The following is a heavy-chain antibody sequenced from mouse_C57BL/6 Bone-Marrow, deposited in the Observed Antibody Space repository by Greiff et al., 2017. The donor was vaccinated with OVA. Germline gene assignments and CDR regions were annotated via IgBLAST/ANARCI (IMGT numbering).Heavy chain of an antibody. V-gene: IGHV1-82*01. D-gene: IGHD1-2*01. CDR1: GYAFSRSW. J-gene: IGHJ3*01. CDR2: IYPGDGDT. Sequence: VQLQQSGPELVKPGASVKISCKASGYAFSRSWMNWVKQRPGKGLEWIGRIYPGDGDTNYNGKVKGKATLTADKSSSTAYMQLSSLTSEDSAVYFLARGSITTTFAYWGKGTLVTVSA. CDR3: ARGSITTTFAY.